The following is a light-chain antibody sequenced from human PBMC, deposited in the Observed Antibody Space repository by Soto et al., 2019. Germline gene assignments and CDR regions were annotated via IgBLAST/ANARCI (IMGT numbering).Light chain of an antibody. V-gene: IGLV2-14*01. J-gene: IGLJ1*01. CDR2: EVS. Sequence: QSVLTQPASVSGSPGQWITISCTGTSSDVGGYNYVSWYQHHPGKAPKLMIYEVSNRPSGVSNRFSGSKSGNTASLTISGLQAEDEADYFCSSYTTSSTPYVFGSGTKLTVL. CDR1: SSDVGGYNY. CDR3: SSYTTSSTPYV.